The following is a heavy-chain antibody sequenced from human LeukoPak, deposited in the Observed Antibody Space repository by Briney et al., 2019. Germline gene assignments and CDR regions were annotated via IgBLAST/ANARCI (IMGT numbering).Heavy chain of an antibody. V-gene: IGHV1-2*02. CDR2: INANSGGT. Sequence: VASVKVSCKASGHTFTGYYMHWVRQAPGQGLEWMGWINANSGGTNYAQKFQGRVTMTRDTPISTAYMELSRLRFDDTAVYYCVIRSSGYYRDFDYWGQGTLVTVSS. D-gene: IGHD3-22*01. J-gene: IGHJ4*02. CDR3: VIRSSGYYRDFDY. CDR1: GHTFTGYY.